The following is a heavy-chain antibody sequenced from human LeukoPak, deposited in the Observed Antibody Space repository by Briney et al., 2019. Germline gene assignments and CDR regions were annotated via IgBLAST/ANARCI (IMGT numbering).Heavy chain of an antibody. J-gene: IGHJ5*02. V-gene: IGHV4-38-2*02. CDR3: ARHPPLNRLRGNWFDP. Sequence: SETLSLTCTVSGYSISSGYYWGWIRQPPGKGLEWIGSIYHSGSTYYNPSLKSRVTISVDTSKNQFSLKLSSVTAADTAVYYCARHPPLNRLRGNWFDPWGQGTLVTVSS. CDR1: GYSISSGYY. CDR2: IYHSGST. D-gene: IGHD2-21*02.